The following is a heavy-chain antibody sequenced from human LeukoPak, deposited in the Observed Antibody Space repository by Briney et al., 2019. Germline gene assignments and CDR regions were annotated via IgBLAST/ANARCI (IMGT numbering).Heavy chain of an antibody. Sequence: GGSLRLSCAASGFTFSSYGMHWVRQAPGKGLEWVAFIRYDGSNKYYADSVKGRFTISRDNSKNTLYLQMNSLRAEDTAVYYCANLRGSSFDYWGQGTLVTVSS. CDR1: GFTFSSYG. CDR2: IRYDGSNK. V-gene: IGHV3-30*02. J-gene: IGHJ4*02. CDR3: ANLRGSSFDY. D-gene: IGHD6-6*01.